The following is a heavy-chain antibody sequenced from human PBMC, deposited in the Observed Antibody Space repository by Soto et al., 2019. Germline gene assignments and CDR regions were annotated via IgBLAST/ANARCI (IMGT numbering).Heavy chain of an antibody. Sequence: QLQLQESGSGLVKPSQTLSLTCAVSGGSISSGGYSWSWIRQPPGKGLEWIGYIYHSGSTYYNPSLKSRVTISVDRSKNQFSLTLSSVTAADTAVYYCARSYGGTSPWFDPWGQGTLVTVSS. J-gene: IGHJ5*02. D-gene: IGHD2-15*01. CDR2: IYHSGST. CDR1: GGSISSGGYS. CDR3: ARSYGGTSPWFDP. V-gene: IGHV4-30-2*01.